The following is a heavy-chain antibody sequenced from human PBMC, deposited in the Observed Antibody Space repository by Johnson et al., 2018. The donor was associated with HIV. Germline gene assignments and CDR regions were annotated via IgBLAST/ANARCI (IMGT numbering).Heavy chain of an antibody. CDR2: ISYDGSNK. V-gene: IGHV3-30*04. Sequence: QVQLVESGGGVVQPGRSLRLSCAASAFTFSSYAMHWVRQAPGKGLEWVAVISYDGSNKYYADSVKGRFTISRDNSKNTLYLQMNSLRAEDTAVYYCASRYTVDAFDIWGQGTMVTVSS. CDR1: AFTFSSYA. D-gene: IGHD1-1*01. CDR3: ASRYTVDAFDI. J-gene: IGHJ3*02.